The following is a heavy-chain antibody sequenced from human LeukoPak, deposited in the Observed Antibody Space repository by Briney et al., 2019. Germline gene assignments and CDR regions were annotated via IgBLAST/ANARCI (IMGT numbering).Heavy chain of an antibody. Sequence: SETLSLTCTVSGGXINSSSYYWDWIRQPPGKGLEWIGNIYYSGSTYYNPSLKSRVTISVDTSKNQFSLNLSSVTAADTAVYYCARDFYYYGMDVWGQGTTVTVSS. CDR3: ARDFYYYGMDV. J-gene: IGHJ6*02. V-gene: IGHV4-39*02. CDR2: IYYSGST. CDR1: GGXINSSSYY.